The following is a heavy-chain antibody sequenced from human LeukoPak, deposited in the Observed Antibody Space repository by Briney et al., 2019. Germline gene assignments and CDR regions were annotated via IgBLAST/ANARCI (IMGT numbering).Heavy chain of an antibody. V-gene: IGHV3-23*01. CDR2: ISDTGRLS. J-gene: IGHJ4*02. D-gene: IGHD5-18*01. CDR1: GFTFSSYA. Sequence: GGSLRLSCAASGFTFSSYAMSWVRQAPGKGLEWVSAISDTGRLSYYADSVKGRFTISRDNSKNTLYLQMNSLRAEDTAVYYCAKDGPGYSYGKRYDYRGQGTLVTVSS. CDR3: AKDGPGYSYGKRYDY.